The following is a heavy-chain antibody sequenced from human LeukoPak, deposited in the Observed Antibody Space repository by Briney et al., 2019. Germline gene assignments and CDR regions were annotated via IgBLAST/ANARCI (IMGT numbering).Heavy chain of an antibody. CDR3: ARDRPDYYDSSGYLGDY. Sequence: GASVKVSCKASGYTFTSYDINWVRQAPGQGLEWMGIINPSGGSTSYAQKFQGRVTMTRDMSTSTVYMELSSLRSEDTAVYYCARDRPDYYDSSGYLGDYWGQGTLVTVSS. CDR1: GYTFTSYD. D-gene: IGHD3-22*01. CDR2: INPSGGST. V-gene: IGHV1-46*01. J-gene: IGHJ4*02.